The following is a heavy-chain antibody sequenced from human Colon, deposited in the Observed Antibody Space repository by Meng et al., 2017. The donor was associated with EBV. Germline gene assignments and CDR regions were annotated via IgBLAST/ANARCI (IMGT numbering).Heavy chain of an antibody. CDR1: GFSLSTSGVG. V-gene: IGHV2-5*02. CDR2: IYWDDDK. J-gene: IGHJ4*02. Sequence: QITLKESGPTLVKPXQTLTLTCTFSGFSLSTSGVGVSWIRQPPGKALEWLALIYWDDDKRYSPSLRSRLTITKDASKNQVVLTMTNMDPMDTATYYCAHGPYDFNYWGQGTLVTVSS. CDR3: AHGPYDFNY.